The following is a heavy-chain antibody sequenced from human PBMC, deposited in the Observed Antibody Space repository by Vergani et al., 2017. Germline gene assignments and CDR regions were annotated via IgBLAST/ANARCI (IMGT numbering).Heavy chain of an antibody. J-gene: IGHJ4*02. CDR3: ALSYYGSGSYYPD. D-gene: IGHD3-10*01. Sequence: EVQLLESGGGLVQPGGSLRLSCAASGFTFSSYAMSWVRQAPGKGLEWVSAISGSGGSTYYADSVKGRFTISRDNSKNTLYLQMNSLSAEDTAVYYCALSYYGSGSYYPDWGQGTLVTVSS. V-gene: IGHV3-23*01. CDR2: ISGSGGST. CDR1: GFTFSSYA.